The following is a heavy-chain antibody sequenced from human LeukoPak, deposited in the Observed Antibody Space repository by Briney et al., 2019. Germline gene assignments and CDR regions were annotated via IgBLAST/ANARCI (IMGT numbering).Heavy chain of an antibody. D-gene: IGHD3-22*01. J-gene: IGHJ6*03. Sequence: ASVKVSCKASGGTFSSYAISWVRQAPGQGLEWMGWINPNSGGTNYAQKFQGRVTMTRDTSISTAYMELSRLRSDDTAVYYCARVYATMMPGYYYMDVWGKGTTVTVSS. V-gene: IGHV1-2*02. CDR1: GGTFSSYA. CDR3: ARVYATMMPGYYYMDV. CDR2: INPNSGGT.